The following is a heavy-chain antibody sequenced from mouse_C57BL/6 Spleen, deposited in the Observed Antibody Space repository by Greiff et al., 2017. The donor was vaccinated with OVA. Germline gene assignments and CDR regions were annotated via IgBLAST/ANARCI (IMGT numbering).Heavy chain of an antibody. CDR3: TRVGGNYLAY. CDR2: ISSGGDSI. D-gene: IGHD2-1*01. J-gene: IGHJ3*01. V-gene: IGHV5-9-1*02. CDR1: GFTFSSYA. Sequence: EVKVVESGEGLVKPGGSLKLSCAASGFTFSSYAMSWVRQTPEKRLEWVAYISSGGDSIYYADTVKGRFTISRDNARNTLYLQMSSLKSEDTAMYYCTRVGGNYLAYWGQGTLVTVSA.